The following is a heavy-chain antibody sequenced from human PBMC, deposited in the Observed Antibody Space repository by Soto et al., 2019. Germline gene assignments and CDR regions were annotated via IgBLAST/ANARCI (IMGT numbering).Heavy chain of an antibody. CDR1: GFTFSSYA. J-gene: IGHJ6*02. CDR2: ISYDGSNK. CDR3: ARDLLGYYYGMDV. Sequence: QVQLVESGGGVVQPGRSLRLSCAASGFTFSSYAMHWVRQAPGKGLEWVAVISYDGSNKYYADSVKGRFTISRCNSKNTLYLQMNSLRAEDTAVYYCARDLLGYYYGMDVWGQGTTVTVSS. V-gene: IGHV3-30-3*01.